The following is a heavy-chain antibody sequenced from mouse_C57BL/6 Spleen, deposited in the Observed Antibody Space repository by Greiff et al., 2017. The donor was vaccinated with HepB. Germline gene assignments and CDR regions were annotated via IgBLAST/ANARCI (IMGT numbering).Heavy chain of an antibody. CDR1: GFTFSSYA. CDR3: ARDFITTVVAHWYFDV. Sequence: DVMLVESGGGLVKPGGSLKLSCAASGFTFSSYAMSWVRQTPENRLEWVATISDGGSYTYYPDNVKGRFTISRDNAKNNLYLQMSHLKSEDTAMYYCARDFITTVVAHWYFDVWGTGTTVTVSS. D-gene: IGHD1-1*01. CDR2: ISDGGSYT. J-gene: IGHJ1*03. V-gene: IGHV5-4*01.